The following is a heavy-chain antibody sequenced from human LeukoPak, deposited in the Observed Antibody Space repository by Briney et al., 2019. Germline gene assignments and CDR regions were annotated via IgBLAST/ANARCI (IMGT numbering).Heavy chain of an antibody. CDR3: AITLVRGVSRYYFDY. J-gene: IGHJ4*02. CDR1: GGSISTSSYY. CDR2: ISYSGNT. D-gene: IGHD3-10*01. Sequence: SETLSLTCTVSGGSISTSSYYWGWIRQPPGKGLEWIGSISYSGNTYYNPSLMSRVTMSVDTSNNQFSRKLSSVTAADTAVFYCAITLVRGVSRYYFDYWGQGTLVTVSS. V-gene: IGHV4-39*01.